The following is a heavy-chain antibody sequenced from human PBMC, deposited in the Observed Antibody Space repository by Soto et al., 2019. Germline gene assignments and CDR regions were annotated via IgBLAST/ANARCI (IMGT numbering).Heavy chain of an antibody. Sequence: QVQLVQSGAEVKKPGASVKVSCKASGYTFTSYGISWVRQAPGQGLEWMGWISAYNGNTNYAQKLHGRVTMSADTSTSTAYMELRSLRSDDTAVYYCARDSGGWHHNWFDPWGQGTLVTVSS. CDR1: GYTFTSYG. J-gene: IGHJ5*02. CDR2: ISAYNGNT. CDR3: ARDSGGWHHNWFDP. D-gene: IGHD6-19*01. V-gene: IGHV1-18*04.